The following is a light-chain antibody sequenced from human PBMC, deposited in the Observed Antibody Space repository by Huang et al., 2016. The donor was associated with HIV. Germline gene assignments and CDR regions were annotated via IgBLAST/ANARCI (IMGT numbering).Light chain of an antibody. CDR3: QQYHSLPWT. Sequence: DIQMTQSPSSLSASVGDRVTITCRASQGIGNSLAWYQQKPEKAPRLLLYATSTLESVVASRFSGSGSGTHYTLTINTLQPEDIASYYCQQYHSLPWTFGQGTKVEIK. CDR1: QGIGNS. J-gene: IGKJ1*01. CDR2: ATS. V-gene: IGKV1-NL1*01.